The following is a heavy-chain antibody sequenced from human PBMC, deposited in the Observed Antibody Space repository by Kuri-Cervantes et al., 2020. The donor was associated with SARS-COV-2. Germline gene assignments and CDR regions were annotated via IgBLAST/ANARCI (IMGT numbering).Heavy chain of an antibody. CDR2: ISSSGSTI. J-gene: IGHJ6*03. D-gene: IGHD3-10*01. CDR3: ARCGGSGSYISHYYYYMDV. CDR1: GFIFSDYY. Sequence: GGSLRLSCTASGFIFSDYYMTWIRQAPGKGLEWVSYISSSGSTIYYADSVKGRFTISRDNAKNSLYLQMNSLRAENTAVYYCARCGGSGSYISHYYYYMDVWGKGTTVTVSS. V-gene: IGHV3-11*04.